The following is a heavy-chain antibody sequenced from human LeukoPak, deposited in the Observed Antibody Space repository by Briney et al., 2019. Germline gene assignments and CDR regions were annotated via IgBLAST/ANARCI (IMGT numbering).Heavy chain of an antibody. CDR2: INPNSGGT. Sequence: PSVKLSCKASGYTFTGYYMHWVRQAPGQGLEWMGWINPNSGGTNYAQKPQSRVTMTTDTSTSTVYMELTSLRSDDTAADYCSRGVDTAMVPGPYYYFYLDVWGKGTTVTISS. J-gene: IGHJ6*03. V-gene: IGHV1-2*02. CDR1: GYTFTGYY. D-gene: IGHD5-18*01. CDR3: SRGVDTAMVPGPYYYFYLDV.